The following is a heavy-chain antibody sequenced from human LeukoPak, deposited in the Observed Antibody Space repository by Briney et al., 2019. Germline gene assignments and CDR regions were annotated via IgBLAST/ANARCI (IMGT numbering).Heavy chain of an antibody. J-gene: IGHJ4*02. CDR3: AKNPLVSGTIYFDS. CDR2: ISGSGDNR. CDR1: GFTFSSHA. V-gene: IGHV3-23*01. D-gene: IGHD6-19*01. Sequence: PGGSLRLSCAASGFTFSSHAMSWVRQAPGKGLEWVSSISGSGDNRNYADSVKGRFTISRDNSKSTLYLEMNSLRAEDTAIYDCAKNPLVSGTIYFDSWGQGTLLTVSS.